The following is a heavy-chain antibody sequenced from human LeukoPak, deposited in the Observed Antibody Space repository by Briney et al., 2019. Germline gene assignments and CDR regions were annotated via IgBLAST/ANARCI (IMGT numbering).Heavy chain of an antibody. CDR2: ISSSGSTV. CDR3: AREKFYDNSGYDY. Sequence: GGSLRLSCAASGFTFSSYEMNWVRQAPGQGLEWVAYISSSGSTVCYADSVKGRFTISRDNAKNSLFLQMNSLRAEDTADYYCAREKFYDNSGYDYWGQGTLVTVSS. J-gene: IGHJ4*02. CDR1: GFTFSSYE. V-gene: IGHV3-48*03. D-gene: IGHD3-22*01.